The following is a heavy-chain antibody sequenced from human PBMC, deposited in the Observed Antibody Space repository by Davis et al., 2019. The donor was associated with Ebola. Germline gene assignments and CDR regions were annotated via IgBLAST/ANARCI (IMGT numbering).Heavy chain of an antibody. J-gene: IGHJ4*02. CDR1: GSIFSAYS. CDR3: ARHDDY. Sequence: GESLKISCAASGSIFSAYSINWVRQAPGKGLEWLAYISGDSRTIDYEDSVKGRFTVSRDYAKNSLYLQMNTLRDEDTAVYYCARHDDYWGQGTLVTVSS. CDR2: ISGDSRTI. V-gene: IGHV3-48*02.